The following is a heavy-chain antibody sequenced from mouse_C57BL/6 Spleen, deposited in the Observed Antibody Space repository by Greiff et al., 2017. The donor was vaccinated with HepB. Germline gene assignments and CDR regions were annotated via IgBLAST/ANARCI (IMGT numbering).Heavy chain of an antibody. V-gene: IGHV14-4*01. CDR2: IDPENGDT. CDR3: TTCGTTVVAKHNFDV. D-gene: IGHD1-1*01. Sequence: EVQLQQSGAELVRPGASVKLSCTASGFNIKDDYMHWVKQRPEQGLEWIGWIDPENGDTEYASKFQGKATITADTSSNTAYLQLSSLTSEDTAVYYCTTCGTTVVAKHNFDVWGTGTTVTVSS. CDR1: GFNIKDDY. J-gene: IGHJ1*03.